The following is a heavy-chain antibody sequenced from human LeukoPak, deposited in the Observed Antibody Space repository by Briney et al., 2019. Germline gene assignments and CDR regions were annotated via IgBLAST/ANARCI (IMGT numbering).Heavy chain of an antibody. V-gene: IGHV4-61*01. CDR1: GGSVSSGSYY. Sequence: SQTLSLTCTVSGGSVSSGSYYWSWIRQPPGKGLEWIGYIYYSGSTNYNPSLKSRVTISVDTSKNQFSLKLCSVTAADTAVYYCARGPKGAVWGSYRYTGSLDYWGQGTLVTVSS. CDR2: IYYSGST. D-gene: IGHD3-16*02. J-gene: IGHJ4*02. CDR3: ARGPKGAVWGSYRYTGSLDY.